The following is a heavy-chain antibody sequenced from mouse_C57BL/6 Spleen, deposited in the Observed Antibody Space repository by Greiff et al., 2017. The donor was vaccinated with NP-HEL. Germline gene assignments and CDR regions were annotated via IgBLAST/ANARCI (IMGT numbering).Heavy chain of an antibody. CDR3: ASGGQY. CDR1: GYTFTSYW. Sequence: VQLQQPGAELVKPGASVKLSCKASGYTFTSYWMQWVKQRPGQGLEWIGEIDPSDSYTNYNQKFKGKATLTVDTSSSTAYMQLSSLTSEDSAVYYCASGGQYWGQGTLVTVSA. CDR2: IDPSDSYT. V-gene: IGHV1-50*01. J-gene: IGHJ3*01.